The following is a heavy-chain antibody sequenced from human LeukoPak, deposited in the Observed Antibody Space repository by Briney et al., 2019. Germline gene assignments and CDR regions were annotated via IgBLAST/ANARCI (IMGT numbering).Heavy chain of an antibody. V-gene: IGHV3-15*01. CDR3: TTYRPTGYPDY. J-gene: IGHJ4*02. Sequence: GGSLRLSCAASGFTFSNAWMSWVRQAPGKGLDGVGRIKSKTDGGTTDYAAPVKGRFTISRDDSKNTLYLQMNSLKTEDTAVYYCTTYRPTGYPDYWGQGTLVTVSS. CDR2: IKSKTDGGTT. CDR1: GFTFSNAW. D-gene: IGHD3-9*01.